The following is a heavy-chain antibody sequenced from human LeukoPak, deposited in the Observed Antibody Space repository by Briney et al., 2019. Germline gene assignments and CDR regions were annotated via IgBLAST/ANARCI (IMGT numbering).Heavy chain of an antibody. CDR3: ARDWGYYAFDI. V-gene: IGHV4-39*02. CDR2: IYYSGST. CDR1: GGSISSSSYY. D-gene: IGHD2-15*01. Sequence: PSETLSLTCTVSGGSISSSSYYWGWIRQPPGKGLEWIASIYYSGSTYDNPSLKSRVTISVDTSMNQFSLKLNSVTAADTAVYYCARDWGYYAFDIWGQGTMVTVSS. J-gene: IGHJ3*02.